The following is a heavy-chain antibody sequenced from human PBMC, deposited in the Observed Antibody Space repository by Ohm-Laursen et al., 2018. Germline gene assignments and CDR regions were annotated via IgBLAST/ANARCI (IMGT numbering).Heavy chain of an antibody. Sequence: TLSLTCTVSGGSISSYYWSWIRQPPGKGLEWIGYIYYSGSTNYNPSLKSRVTISVDTSKNQFSLKLSSVTAADTAVYYCARSPPAAGTSADYWGQGTLVTVSS. CDR3: ARSPPAAGTSADY. CDR2: IYYSGST. D-gene: IGHD6-13*01. V-gene: IGHV4-59*01. J-gene: IGHJ4*02. CDR1: GGSISSYY.